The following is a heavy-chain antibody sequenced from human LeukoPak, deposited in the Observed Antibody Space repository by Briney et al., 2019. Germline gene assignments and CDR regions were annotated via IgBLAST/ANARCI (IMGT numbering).Heavy chain of an antibody. CDR1: GYTFTSYD. J-gene: IGHJ3*02. Sequence: ASVKVSCKASGYTFTSYDINWVRQATGQGLEWMGWMNPNSGNTGYAQKFQGRVTMTRNTSISTAYMELSSLRSEDTAVYCCARGSYIDDAFDIWGQGTMVTVSS. CDR2: MNPNSGNT. CDR3: ARGSYIDDAFDI. D-gene: IGHD1-1*01. V-gene: IGHV1-8*01.